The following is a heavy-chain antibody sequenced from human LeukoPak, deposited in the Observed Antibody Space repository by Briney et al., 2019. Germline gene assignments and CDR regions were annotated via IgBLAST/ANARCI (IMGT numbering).Heavy chain of an antibody. CDR2: IWYDGSNK. CDR1: GFTFSSYG. J-gene: IGHJ6*03. Sequence: PGGSLRLSCAASGFTFSSYGMHWVREAPGKGLEGVAVIWYDGSNKYYADSVKGRFTISRDNSKNTLYLQMNSLRAEDTAVYYCASDGSSSLYYYYYMDVWGKGTTVTVSS. CDR3: ASDGSSSLYYYYYMDV. V-gene: IGHV3-33*01. D-gene: IGHD6-6*01.